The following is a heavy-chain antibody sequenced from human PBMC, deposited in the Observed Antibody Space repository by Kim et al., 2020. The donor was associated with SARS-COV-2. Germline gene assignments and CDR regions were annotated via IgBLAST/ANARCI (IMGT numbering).Heavy chain of an antibody. V-gene: IGHV3-21*01. Sequence: GGSLRLSCAASGFTFSSYSMNWVRQAPGKGLEWVSSISSSSSYIYYADSVKGRFTISRDNAKNSLYLQMNSLRAEDTAVYYCARVKAVAWYDLPDYWGQGTLVTVSS. CDR1: GFTFSSYS. CDR3: ARVKAVAWYDLPDY. D-gene: IGHD6-19*01. CDR2: ISSSSSYI. J-gene: IGHJ4*02.